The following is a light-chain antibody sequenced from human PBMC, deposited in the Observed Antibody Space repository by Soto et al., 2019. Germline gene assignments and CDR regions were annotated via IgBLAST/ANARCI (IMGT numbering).Light chain of an antibody. J-gene: IGKJ1*01. CDR2: EAS. CDR3: QQSYSTPPWT. Sequence: DIQMSQSPSSLSASVGDSVTISCRASQNINKNLNWYQQKSGKAPSLLIYEASTFQSGVPSRFSGSGSGTDFTLAITNLQPEDFATYYCQQSYSTPPWTFGQGTKVEIK. CDR1: QNINKN. V-gene: IGKV1-39*01.